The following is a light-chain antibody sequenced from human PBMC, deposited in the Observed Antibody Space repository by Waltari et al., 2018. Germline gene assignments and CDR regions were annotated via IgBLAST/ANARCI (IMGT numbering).Light chain of an antibody. CDR2: GAS. Sequence: EIVMTQSPATLSVSPGERATLSCRASQSVSSTLAWYQQKPGPAPRLLIYGASTRATGIPARFSGSGSGTEFTLTISSMQSEDFAVYYCQQYNNWPPSTFGQGTKLEIK. J-gene: IGKJ2*02. CDR3: QQYNNWPPST. V-gene: IGKV3-15*01. CDR1: QSVSST.